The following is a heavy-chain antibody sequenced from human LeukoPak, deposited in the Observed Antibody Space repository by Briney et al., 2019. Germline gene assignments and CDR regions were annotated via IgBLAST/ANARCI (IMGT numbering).Heavy chain of an antibody. J-gene: IGHJ4*02. V-gene: IGHV4-31*03. CDR3: AAKGGGYDYHY. CDR2: IYYSGST. D-gene: IGHD5-12*01. CDR1: NVSVGSGAYY. Sequence: PSETLSLTCIVSNVSVGSGAYYWTWIRQHPGKGLEWIGYIYYSGSTYFSPSLKSRVSMSVDTSKNQFSLRLTSVTAADTAVYFCAAKGGGYDYHYWGQGTLVTVSS.